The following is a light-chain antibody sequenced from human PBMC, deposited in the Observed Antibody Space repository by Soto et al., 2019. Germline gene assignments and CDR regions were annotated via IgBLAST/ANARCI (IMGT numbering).Light chain of an antibody. Sequence: DIVMTQSPDSLAVSLGERATLSCRASQSVSSNLAWYQQKPGQAPRLLIYGASTRATGIPARFSGSGSGTEFTLTISSLQSEDFAVYYCQQYNNWPPYTFGQGTKLEIK. V-gene: IGKV3-15*01. CDR2: GAS. J-gene: IGKJ2*01. CDR1: QSVSSN. CDR3: QQYNNWPPYT.